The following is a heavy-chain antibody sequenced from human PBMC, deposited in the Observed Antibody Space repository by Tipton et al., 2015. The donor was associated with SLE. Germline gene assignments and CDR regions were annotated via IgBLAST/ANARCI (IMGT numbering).Heavy chain of an antibody. J-gene: IGHJ4*02. Sequence: SLRLSCAASGFTFSSYAMSWVRQAPGKGLEWVSVIGGGGATTYYTDSVKGRFTISRDNSKNTLYLQMNSLRVEDTAVYYCAKFRGGGGSPAGDYWGQGTLVTVSS. CDR2: IGGGGATT. CDR1: GFTFSSYA. D-gene: IGHD2-21*01. V-gene: IGHV3-23*01. CDR3: AKFRGGGGSPAGDY.